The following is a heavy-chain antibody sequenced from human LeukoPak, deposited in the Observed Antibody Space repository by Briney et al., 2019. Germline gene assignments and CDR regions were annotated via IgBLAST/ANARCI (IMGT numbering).Heavy chain of an antibody. D-gene: IGHD3-22*01. J-gene: IGHJ5*02. V-gene: IGHV3-7*01. CDR3: ARKTYYYDTSPAGWFDT. CDR1: GFTFSSYW. Sequence: GGSLRLSCAASGFTFSSYWMSWVRQTPGKGLEWVANINQDGSAKNYVDSVKGRFTISRDNAKNSLYLQMNSLRAEDTAIYYCARKTYYYDTSPAGWFDTWGQGTLGTASS. CDR2: INQDGSAK.